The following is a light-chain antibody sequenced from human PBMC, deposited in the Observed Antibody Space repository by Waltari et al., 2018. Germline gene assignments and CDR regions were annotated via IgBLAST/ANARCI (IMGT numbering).Light chain of an antibody. J-gene: IGKJ2*01. CDR1: QDIGGY. CDR3: QCYDNLPMFT. V-gene: IGKV1-33*01. CDR2: RTT. Sequence: DIQLTQSPSSLAASVGDRVTLTCRASQDIGGYLNWYQHQPGRAPKLLIYRTTILTTGVPSRFSGGASRTDYTLTITNLQPEDIATYYCQCYDNLPMFTFGPGTKVEIK.